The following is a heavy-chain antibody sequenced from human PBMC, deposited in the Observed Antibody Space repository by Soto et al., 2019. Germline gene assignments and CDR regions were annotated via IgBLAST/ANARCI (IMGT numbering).Heavy chain of an antibody. J-gene: IGHJ6*02. CDR3: ARRLDYAPPEGFYYYYYGMDV. Sequence: GGSLRLSCAASGFTFSSYSMNWVRQAPGKGLEWVSSISSSSSYIYYADSVKGRFTISRDNAKNSLYLQMNSLRAEDTAVYYCARRLDYAPPEGFYYYYYGMDVWGQGTTVTVSS. CDR1: GFTFSSYS. D-gene: IGHD4-17*01. V-gene: IGHV3-21*01. CDR2: ISSSSSYI.